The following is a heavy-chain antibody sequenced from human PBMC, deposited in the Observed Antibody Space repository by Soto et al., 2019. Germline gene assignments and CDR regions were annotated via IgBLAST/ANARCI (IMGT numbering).Heavy chain of an antibody. V-gene: IGHV3-30*18. Sequence: GSLRLSCAASGFTFSSYGMHWVRQAPGKGLEWVAVISYDGSNKYYADSVKGRFTISRDNSKNTLYLQMNGLRAEDTAVYYCAKDRGYYDFWSGYPPANYYYYGMDVWGQGTTVTVSS. CDR2: ISYDGSNK. CDR1: GFTFSSYG. D-gene: IGHD3-3*01. J-gene: IGHJ6*02. CDR3: AKDRGYYDFWSGYPPANYYYYGMDV.